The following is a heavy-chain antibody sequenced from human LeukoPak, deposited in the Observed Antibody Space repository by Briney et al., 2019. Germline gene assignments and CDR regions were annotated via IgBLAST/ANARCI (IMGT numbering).Heavy chain of an antibody. Sequence: GSPRLSCAASGFTFSSYGMHWVRQAPGKGLEWVAVISYDGSNKYYADSVKGRFTISRDNSKNTVYLQMNSLRAEDTAVYYCAKGTSFDYWGQGTLATVSS. CDR3: AKGTSFDY. V-gene: IGHV3-30*18. CDR2: ISYDGSNK. D-gene: IGHD2-2*01. J-gene: IGHJ4*02. CDR1: GFTFSSYG.